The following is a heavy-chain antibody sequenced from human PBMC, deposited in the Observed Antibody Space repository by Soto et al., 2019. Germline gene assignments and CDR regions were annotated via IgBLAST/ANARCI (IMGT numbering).Heavy chain of an antibody. Sequence: SETLSLTCTVSGGSISGYYWAWVRQPPEKGLEWIGYIYYRGNTNYNPSLKSRVTISVGTSKNQFSLKLSSVTAADTAVYYCARHPGYYDILTGYSTYYFDYWGQGTPVTVSS. CDR1: GGSISGYY. D-gene: IGHD3-9*01. V-gene: IGHV4-59*08. CDR2: IYYRGNT. J-gene: IGHJ4*02. CDR3: ARHPGYYDILTGYSTYYFDY.